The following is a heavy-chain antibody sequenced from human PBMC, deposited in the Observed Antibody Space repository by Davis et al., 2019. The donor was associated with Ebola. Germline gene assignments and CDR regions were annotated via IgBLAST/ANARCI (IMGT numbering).Heavy chain of an antibody. Sequence: MPSETLSLTCTVSGGSISGYYWSWIRQAPGKGLEFIGYVFHTGRTNSKSSLKSRVTISVDTSKSQFSLRLSSVTAADTAVYYCARGPSYISEWALDFWGRGTLVTVSA. CDR3: ARGPSYISEWALDF. J-gene: IGHJ4*02. CDR1: GGSISGYY. CDR2: VFHTGRT. V-gene: IGHV4-59*08. D-gene: IGHD3-22*01.